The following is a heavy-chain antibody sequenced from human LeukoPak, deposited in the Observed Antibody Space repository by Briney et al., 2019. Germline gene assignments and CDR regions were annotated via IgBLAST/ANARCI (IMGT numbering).Heavy chain of an antibody. V-gene: IGHV3-53*01. D-gene: IGHD3-3*01. CDR1: GFTVTTNY. Sequence: GGSLRLSCAASGFTVTTNYMNWVRQAPGIGLEWVAVIYSGGTTYYADSVKGRFTISRDNSKNTLYLQMNTLRAEDTAVYYCAMGSGYLFDYWGQGTLVTVSS. CDR3: AMGSGYLFDY. J-gene: IGHJ4*02. CDR2: IYSGGTT.